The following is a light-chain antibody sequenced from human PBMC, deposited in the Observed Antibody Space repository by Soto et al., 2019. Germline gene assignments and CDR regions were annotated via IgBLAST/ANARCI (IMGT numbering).Light chain of an antibody. CDR3: QQSNSSPPT. Sequence: DIQMTQSPSALSASVGDSITITCRASQSITNYLNWYQHKPGQAPNLLIYAAPTLQAGVPSRFRGSGSGTDFTLTISSLQPEDFATYFCQQSNSSPPTFGGGTKVDIK. CDR2: AAP. V-gene: IGKV1-39*01. CDR1: QSITNY. J-gene: IGKJ4*01.